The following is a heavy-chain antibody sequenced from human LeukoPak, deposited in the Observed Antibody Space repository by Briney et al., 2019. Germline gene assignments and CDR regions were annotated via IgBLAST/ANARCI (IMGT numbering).Heavy chain of an antibody. J-gene: IGHJ5*02. V-gene: IGHV3-7*01. Sequence: GGSLRLSCAASGFTFSSYWMSWVRQAPGKGLEWVANIKQDGSEKYYVDSVKGRFTISRDNAKNSLYLQMNSLGAEDTAVYYCARDHDYGDPRWFDPWGQGTLVTVSS. CDR3: ARDHDYGDPRWFDP. D-gene: IGHD4-17*01. CDR1: GFTFSSYW. CDR2: IKQDGSEK.